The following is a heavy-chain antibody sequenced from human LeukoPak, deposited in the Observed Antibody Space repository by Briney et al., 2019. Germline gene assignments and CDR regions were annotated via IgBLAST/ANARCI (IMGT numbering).Heavy chain of an antibody. CDR1: GGSISFYY. V-gene: IGHV4-59*01. CDR3: ARSHSSGYLGAFDI. J-gene: IGHJ3*02. D-gene: IGHD3-22*01. CDR2: IYYSGST. Sequence: SETLSLTCTVSGGSISFYYWSWIRQPPGKGLEWIGYIYYSGSTNYNPSLKSRVTISVDTSKNQFSLKLSSVTAADTAVYYCARSHSSGYLGAFDIWGRGTMVTVSS.